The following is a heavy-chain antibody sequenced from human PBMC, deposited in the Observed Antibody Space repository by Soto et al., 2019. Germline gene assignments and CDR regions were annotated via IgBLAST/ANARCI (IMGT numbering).Heavy chain of an antibody. J-gene: IGHJ6*02. Sequence: GESLKISCKGSGYNFATYWIAWVRQLPGKGPELMEIIYAGDSDTSYSPSFQSQVTISVDKSISTAYLQWNSLKASDTAMYYCARRGHSYGLDVWGQGTKVTVSS. D-gene: IGHD3-10*01. CDR2: IYAGDSDT. CDR3: ARRGHSYGLDV. CDR1: GYNFATYW. V-gene: IGHV5-51*01.